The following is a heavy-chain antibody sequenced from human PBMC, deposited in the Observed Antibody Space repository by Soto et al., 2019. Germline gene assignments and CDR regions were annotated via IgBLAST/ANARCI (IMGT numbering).Heavy chain of an antibody. CDR3: ISVLKYCYRDV. D-gene: IGHD2-8*02. CDR2: IKSDGTSP. Sequence: EMQLVESGGDLVQPGGSLRLSCTTSGFTFRSHWLHWVLQAPRKGLVWVSRIKSDGTSPTNEDYVKGRFTISRDDAKNTLYLQMSGLRAENTVGYYCISVLKYCYRDVCSKGTTFTVS. J-gene: IGHJ6*03. V-gene: IGHV3-74*01. CDR1: GFTFRSHW.